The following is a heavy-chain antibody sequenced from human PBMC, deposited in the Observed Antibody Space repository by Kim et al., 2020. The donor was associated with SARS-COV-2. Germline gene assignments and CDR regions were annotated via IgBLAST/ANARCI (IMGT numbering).Heavy chain of an antibody. V-gene: IGHV3-30*18. J-gene: IGHJ4*02. CDR2: ISDDGTSK. Sequence: GGSLRLSCAASGFTFRSSGMHWVRQAPGNVLEWVAFISDDGTSKYYADSLKGRITISRDDSKNRMFLQIDSLRNEDTAVYYCAKDRPTTWSFDYWGQGTLVTVSS. CDR1: GFTFRSSG. CDR3: AKDRPTTWSFDY. D-gene: IGHD1-26*01.